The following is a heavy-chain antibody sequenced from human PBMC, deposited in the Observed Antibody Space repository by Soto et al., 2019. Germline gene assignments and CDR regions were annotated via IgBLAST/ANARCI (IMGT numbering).Heavy chain of an antibody. CDR2: IKEDGSEK. D-gene: IGHD1-1*01. Sequence: GGSVRLSCAASGFMFSTYWMTWVRQAPGKGLEWVANIKEDGSEKYYLDSVKGRFTISRDNAKNSLYLQMNSLTVEDMAVYHCARDRSTTYWGQGTLVTVSS. V-gene: IGHV3-7*05. CDR1: GFMFSTYW. J-gene: IGHJ4*02. CDR3: ARDRSTTY.